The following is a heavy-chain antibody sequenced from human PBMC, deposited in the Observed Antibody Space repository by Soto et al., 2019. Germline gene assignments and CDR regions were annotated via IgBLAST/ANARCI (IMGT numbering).Heavy chain of an antibody. V-gene: IGHV3-33*01. Sequence: QVQLVESGGGVVQPGRSLRLSCAASGFTFSSYGMHWVRQAPGKGLEWVAVIWYDGSNKYYADSVKGRFTISRDNSKNTLYLQMNSLRAEDTAVYYCAREATDSYYYGMDVWGQGTTVTVS. CDR2: IWYDGSNK. D-gene: IGHD3-22*01. CDR3: AREATDSYYYGMDV. J-gene: IGHJ6*02. CDR1: GFTFSSYG.